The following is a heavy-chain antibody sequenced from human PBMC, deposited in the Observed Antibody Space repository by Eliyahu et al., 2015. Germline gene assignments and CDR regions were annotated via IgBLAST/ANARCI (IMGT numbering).Heavy chain of an antibody. Sequence: EVQLVESGGGLVKPGGSLRLSCAASGFPFSNXWXSWVRPAXGKGLEWVGRIKSKTDGGTTDYAAPVKGRFTISRDDSKNTLYLQMNSLKTEDTAVYYCTTAPHKHCSGGSCYRLLQLRSDYWGQGTLVTVSS. CDR2: IKSKTDGGTT. D-gene: IGHD2-15*01. V-gene: IGHV3-15*01. J-gene: IGHJ4*02. CDR3: TTAPHKHCSGGSCYRLLQLRSDY. CDR1: GFPFSNXW.